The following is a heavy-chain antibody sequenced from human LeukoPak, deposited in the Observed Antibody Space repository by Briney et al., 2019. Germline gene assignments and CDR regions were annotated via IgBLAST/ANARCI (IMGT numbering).Heavy chain of an antibody. CDR2: FYISGST. D-gene: IGHD3-10*01. Sequence: SETLSLTCTVSGGSISSNYWSWVRQPAGRGLEWIGRFYISGSTKYNPSLKSRVTMSIDTSKNQFSLKLTSVTAADTAVYYCARDARLHYYIDYWGQGTLVTVSS. CDR1: GGSISSNY. V-gene: IGHV4-4*07. J-gene: IGHJ4*02. CDR3: ARDARLHYYIDY.